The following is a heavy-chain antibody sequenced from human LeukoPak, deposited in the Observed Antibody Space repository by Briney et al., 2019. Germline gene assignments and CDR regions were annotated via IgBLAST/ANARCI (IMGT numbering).Heavy chain of an antibody. CDR1: GFTFSSFA. Sequence: GGSLRLSCAASGFTFSSFAMNWVRQAPGKGLEWVSVISGSGGTTYYTDSVTGRFTISRDNSKNTLFLQMNSLRDDDTAVYYCSNTRGGTAMNMIFDYWGQGTLVTVSS. J-gene: IGHJ4*02. D-gene: IGHD3-22*01. CDR3: SNTRGGTAMNMIFDY. CDR2: ISGSGGTT. V-gene: IGHV3-23*01.